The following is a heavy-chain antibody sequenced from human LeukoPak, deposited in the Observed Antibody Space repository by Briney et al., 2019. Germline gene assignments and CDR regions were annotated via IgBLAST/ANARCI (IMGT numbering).Heavy chain of an antibody. Sequence: GGSPRLSCAASGFTFSRYDMHWVRQATGKGLEWISSIGTGGNTYYIGSVKGRFTISRENAKSSLYLQMNSLRAGDTAVYYCVRGGEIGFDSWGQGTLVTVSS. CDR2: IGTGGNT. D-gene: IGHD3-16*01. CDR3: VRGGEIGFDS. CDR1: GFTFSRYD. J-gene: IGHJ5*01. V-gene: IGHV3-13*04.